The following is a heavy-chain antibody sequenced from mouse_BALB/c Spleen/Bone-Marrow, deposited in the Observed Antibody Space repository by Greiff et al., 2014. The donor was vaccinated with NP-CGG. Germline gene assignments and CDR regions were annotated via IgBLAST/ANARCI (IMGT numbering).Heavy chain of an antibody. J-gene: IGHJ3*01. Sequence: EVQGVESGGGLVKPGGSLKLSCAASGFTFSSYAMSWVRQSPEERLEWVAEISSGGSYTYYPDTVTGRFTISRDNAKNTLYLEMSSLRSEDTAMYYCAREEGNFLAYWGQGTLVTVSA. CDR3: AREEGNFLAY. CDR2: ISSGGSYT. D-gene: IGHD2-1*01. V-gene: IGHV5-9-4*01. CDR1: GFTFSSYA.